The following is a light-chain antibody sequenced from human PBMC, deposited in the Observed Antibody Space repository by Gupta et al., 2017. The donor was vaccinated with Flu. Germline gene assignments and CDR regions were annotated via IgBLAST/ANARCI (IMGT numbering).Light chain of an antibody. CDR3: ASWDDSLSGSWV. J-gene: IGLJ3*02. V-gene: IGLV1-47*01. CDR2: RRN. CDR1: NSNIGSNN. Sequence: QSVLTQQPSASGTPGQTFTISCSGSNSNIGSNNVHWYQQLPETAPNLLIYRRNQRPSGVPNRCSGSKSGTSASLAISGLRSEDEADYYCASWDDSLSGSWVFGGGTKLTVL.